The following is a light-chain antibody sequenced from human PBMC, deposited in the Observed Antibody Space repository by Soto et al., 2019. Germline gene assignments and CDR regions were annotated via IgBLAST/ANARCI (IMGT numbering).Light chain of an antibody. CDR3: QQYSDWPPT. J-gene: IGKJ1*01. V-gene: IGKV3-15*01. CDR2: GAS. CDR1: QSVSSN. Sequence: EIVVTQSPATLSVSPWERATLSCRASQSVSSNLAWYQQKPGQAPRLLINGASTRATGIPARFSGSGSGTEFSLTISSLQSEDFAVYYCQQYSDWPPTFGQGTKVDI.